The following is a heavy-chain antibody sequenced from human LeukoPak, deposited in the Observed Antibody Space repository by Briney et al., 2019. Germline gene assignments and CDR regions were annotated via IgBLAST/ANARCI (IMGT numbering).Heavy chain of an antibody. CDR2: INPSGGST. CDR1: GYTFTSYY. V-gene: IGHV1-46*01. Sequence: ASVKVSCKASGYTFTSYYMHWVRQAPGQGLEWMGIINPSGGSTSYAQKFRGRVTMTRDTSTSTVYMELSSLRSEDTAVYYCARGGEVGIAVAGVIYYYYYYGMDVWGKGTTVTVSS. CDR3: ARGGEVGIAVAGVIYYYYYYGMDV. J-gene: IGHJ6*04. D-gene: IGHD6-19*01.